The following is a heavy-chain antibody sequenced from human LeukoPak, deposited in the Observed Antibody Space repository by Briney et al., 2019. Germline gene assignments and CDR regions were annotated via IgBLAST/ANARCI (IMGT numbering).Heavy chain of an antibody. Sequence: PSQTLSLTCTVSGGSISSGGYYWSWIRQHPGKGLEWIGYIYYSGSTYYNPSLKSRVTISVDTSKYQFSLKLSSVTAADTAVYYCARDRLWFGELPDAFDIWGQGTMVTVSS. CDR3: ARDRLWFGELPDAFDI. D-gene: IGHD3-10*01. CDR2: IYYSGST. J-gene: IGHJ3*02. V-gene: IGHV4-31*03. CDR1: GGSISSGGYY.